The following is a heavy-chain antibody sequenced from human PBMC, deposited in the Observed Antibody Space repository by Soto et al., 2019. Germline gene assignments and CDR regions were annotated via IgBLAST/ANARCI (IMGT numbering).Heavy chain of an antibody. D-gene: IGHD2-15*01. Sequence: NPSETLSLTCTVSGGSISSGGYYWSWIRQHPGKGLEWIGYIYYSGSTYYNPSLKSRVTISVDTSKNQFSLKLGSVTAADTAVYYCARWSQYCSGGSCYSSALDIWGQGTMVTVS. CDR1: GGSISSGGYY. J-gene: IGHJ3*02. CDR2: IYYSGST. CDR3: ARWSQYCSGGSCYSSALDI. V-gene: IGHV4-31*03.